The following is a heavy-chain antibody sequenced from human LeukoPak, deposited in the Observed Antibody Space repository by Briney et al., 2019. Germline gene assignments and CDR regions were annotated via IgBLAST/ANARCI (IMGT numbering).Heavy chain of an antibody. CDR1: GFTFTTYA. CDR3: AKDLMWNSYGQFDN. J-gene: IGHJ4*02. D-gene: IGHD3-16*01. V-gene: IGHV3-23*01. Sequence: GGSLRLSCAASGFTFTTYAMSWVRQAPGKGLEWVSSISGSGGSTYYADSVKGRFTMSRGNSKNTPYVQTNGLRAEDTAVYYCAKDLMWNSYGQFDNWGQGTLVTVSS. CDR2: ISGSGGST.